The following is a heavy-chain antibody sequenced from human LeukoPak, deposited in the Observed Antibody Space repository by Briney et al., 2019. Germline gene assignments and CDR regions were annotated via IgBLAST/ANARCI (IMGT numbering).Heavy chain of an antibody. J-gene: IGHJ6*03. D-gene: IGHD3-10*01. Sequence: SETLSLTCAVYGGSFSGYYWSWIRQPPGKGLEWIGEINHSGSANYNPSLKSRVTISVDTSNNQLSLKLSSVPAADTAVYYCARRPPYYGSGSYYYYYYMDVWGKGTTVTVSS. CDR3: ARRPPYYGSGSYYYYYYMDV. CDR1: GGSFSGYY. V-gene: IGHV4-34*01. CDR2: INHSGSA.